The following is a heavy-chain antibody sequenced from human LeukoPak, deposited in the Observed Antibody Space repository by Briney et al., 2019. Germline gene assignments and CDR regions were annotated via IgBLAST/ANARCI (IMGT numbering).Heavy chain of an antibody. J-gene: IGHJ5*02. Sequence: ASVTVSCMASGYTFTSYAMHWVRQAPGQRLEWMGWINAGNGNTKYSQKFQGRVTITRDTSASTAYMELSSLRSEDTAVYYCARDGYYGSGSYNWFDPWGQGTLVTVSS. CDR1: GYTFTSYA. CDR2: INAGNGNT. CDR3: ARDGYYGSGSYNWFDP. V-gene: IGHV1-3*01. D-gene: IGHD3-10*01.